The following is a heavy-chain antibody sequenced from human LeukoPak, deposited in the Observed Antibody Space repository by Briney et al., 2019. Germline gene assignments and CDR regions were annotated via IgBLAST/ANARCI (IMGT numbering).Heavy chain of an antibody. D-gene: IGHD5-12*01. CDR3: AREGGYSGYVLS. CDR1: GASITSADYY. V-gene: IGHV4-39*07. J-gene: IGHJ4*02. Sequence: SETLSLTCTVSGASITSADYYWAWIRQPPGKGLEWIGSVLFTGNTYYTPSLKSRVTMSVDTSKNQFSLKLSSVTAADTAVYYCAREGGYSGYVLSWGQGTLVTVSS. CDR2: VLFTGNT.